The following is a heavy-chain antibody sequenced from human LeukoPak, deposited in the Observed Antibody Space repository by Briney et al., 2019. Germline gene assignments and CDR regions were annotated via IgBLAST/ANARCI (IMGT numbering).Heavy chain of an antibody. V-gene: IGHV4-59*01. D-gene: IGHD3-9*01. J-gene: IGHJ2*01. CDR2: IYYSGST. Sequence: PSETLSLTCTVSGGSISSYYWSWIRQPPGKGLEWIGYIYYSGSTNYNPSLKSRVTISVDTSKNQFSLKLSSVTAADTAVYYCARGVLTGYNTYWYFDLWGRGTLVTVSS. CDR3: ARGVLTGYNTYWYFDL. CDR1: GGSISSYY.